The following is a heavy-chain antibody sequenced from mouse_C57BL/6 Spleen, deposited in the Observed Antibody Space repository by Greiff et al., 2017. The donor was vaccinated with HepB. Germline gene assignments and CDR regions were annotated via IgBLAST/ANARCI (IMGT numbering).Heavy chain of an antibody. CDR1: GFSLTSYA. Sequence: VQRVESGPGLVAPSQSLSITCTVSGFSLTSYAISWVRQPPGKGLEWLGVIWTGGGTNYNSALKSRLSISKDNSKSQVFLKMNSLQTDDTARYYCAREREFYDGYYEGYFDVWGTGTTVTVSS. CDR3: AREREFYDGYYEGYFDV. J-gene: IGHJ1*03. D-gene: IGHD2-3*01. V-gene: IGHV2-9-1*01. CDR2: IWTGGGT.